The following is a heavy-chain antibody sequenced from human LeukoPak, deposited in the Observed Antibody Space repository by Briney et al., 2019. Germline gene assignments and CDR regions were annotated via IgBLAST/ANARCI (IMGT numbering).Heavy chain of an antibody. CDR1: AFTFSNAW. CDR3: TTKLYSSSWSDFDY. D-gene: IGHD6-13*01. V-gene: IGHV3-15*01. CDR2: IKSKTDGGTT. J-gene: IGHJ4*02. Sequence: GGSLRLSCAASAFTFSNAWMTWVRQAPGKGLEWVGRIKSKTDGGTTDYAAPVKGRFTISRDDSKNTLYLQMNSLKTEDTAVYYCTTKLYSSSWSDFDYWGQGTLVTVSS.